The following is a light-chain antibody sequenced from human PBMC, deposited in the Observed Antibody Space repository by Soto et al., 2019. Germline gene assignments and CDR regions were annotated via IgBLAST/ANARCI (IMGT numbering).Light chain of an antibody. CDR2: DAS. CDR1: QSVRSY. J-gene: IGKJ4*01. Sequence: EIVLTQSPATLSLSPGERATLSCRASQSVRSYLAWYQQKPGQAPRLLIYDASNRATGIPARFSGSGSETDFTLPISSLEPEDFAVYYCQQRSNWPPLTFGGGTKVEIK. V-gene: IGKV3-11*01. CDR3: QQRSNWPPLT.